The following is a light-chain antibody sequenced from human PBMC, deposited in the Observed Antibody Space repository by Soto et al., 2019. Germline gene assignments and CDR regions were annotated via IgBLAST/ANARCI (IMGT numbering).Light chain of an antibody. Sequence: QSVLTQPASVSGSPGQSITISCTGTSSDVGSYNLVSWYQQHPGKAPKLTIYEGSKRPSGVSNRFSGSKSGNTASLTISGLRAEDEADYYCCSYAGSSTYVFGTGTKVTVL. CDR3: CSYAGSSTYV. J-gene: IGLJ1*01. CDR1: SSDVGSYNL. CDR2: EGS. V-gene: IGLV2-23*01.